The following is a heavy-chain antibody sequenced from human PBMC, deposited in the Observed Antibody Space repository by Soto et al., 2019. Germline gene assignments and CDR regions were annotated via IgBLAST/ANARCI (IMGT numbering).Heavy chain of an antibody. Sequence: EVQLLESGGGLVQPGGSLRLSCAASGFTFSAYAMGWVRQAPGKGLEWVSTIHGGGGATHYADSVKGRFTISRDDSKNMLYAQMNSLRGEATAVYFCAKFEGHPLEFWYLDFWGRGTLVTVSS. D-gene: IGHD1-1*01. CDR1: GFTFSAYA. CDR2: IHGGGGAT. J-gene: IGHJ2*01. V-gene: IGHV3-23*01. CDR3: AKFEGHPLEFWYLDF.